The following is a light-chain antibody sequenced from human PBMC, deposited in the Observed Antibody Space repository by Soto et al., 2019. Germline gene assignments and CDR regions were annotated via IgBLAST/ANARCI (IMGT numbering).Light chain of an antibody. J-gene: IGLJ7*01. V-gene: IGLV9-49*01. CDR2: VGTGGIVG. Sequence: QSVLTQPPSASASLGASVTLTCTLSSGYSNYKVDWYQQRPGKGPRFVMRVGTGGIVGSKGDGIPDRFSVLGSGLNRYLTIKNIQEEDESDYHCGADHGIGSNFVEHVFGPGTQLTVL. CDR3: GADHGIGSNFVEHV. CDR1: SGYSNYK.